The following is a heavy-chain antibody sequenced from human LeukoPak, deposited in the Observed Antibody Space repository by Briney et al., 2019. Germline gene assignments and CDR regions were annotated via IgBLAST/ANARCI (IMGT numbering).Heavy chain of an antibody. Sequence: AASVKVSCKASGYTFTGYYMHWVRQAPGQGLEWMGWINPNSGGTNYAQKFQGRVTITRDTSASTAYMELSSLRSEDTAVYYCARDGGQQQLVPPPFDYWGQGTLVTVSS. CDR2: INPNSGGT. CDR1: GYTFTGYY. J-gene: IGHJ4*02. CDR3: ARDGGQQQLVPPPFDY. D-gene: IGHD6-13*01. V-gene: IGHV1-2*02.